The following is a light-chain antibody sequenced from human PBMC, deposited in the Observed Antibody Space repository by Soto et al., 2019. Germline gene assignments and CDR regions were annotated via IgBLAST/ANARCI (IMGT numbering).Light chain of an antibody. CDR1: QSISSN. J-gene: IGKJ1*01. V-gene: IGKV3-15*01. CDR2: GAS. Sequence: EIVMTQSPATLSVSPGERATLSCRASQSISSNLAWYQQKPGQAPRLLIYGASTRATGIPARFSGSRSGTEFTLAISSLQSEDFAVYYCQHYNNWPPWTFGQGTKGEI. CDR3: QHYNNWPPWT.